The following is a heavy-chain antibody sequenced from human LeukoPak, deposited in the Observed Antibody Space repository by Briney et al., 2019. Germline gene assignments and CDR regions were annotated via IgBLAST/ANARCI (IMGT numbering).Heavy chain of an antibody. V-gene: IGHV3-30-3*01. D-gene: IGHD3-10*01. CDR3: ARVGYYASGPFSYFDY. J-gene: IGHJ4*02. CDR2: ISYDGSNE. CDR1: GFTFSGYA. Sequence: GSLRLSCAASGFTFSGYAMHWVRQAPGKGLEWVAVISYDGSNEYYADSVKGRFTISRDNSKNTLYLRMNSLSVEDTAVYYCARVGYYASGPFSYFDYWGQGTLVTVSS.